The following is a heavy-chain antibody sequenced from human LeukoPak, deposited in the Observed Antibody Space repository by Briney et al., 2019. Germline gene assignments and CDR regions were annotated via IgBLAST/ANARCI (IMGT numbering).Heavy chain of an antibody. Sequence: GGSLRLSCAASGFTFSNAWMSWVRQAPGKGLDWAAIISFDGTTKYYADSVKGRFTISRDNSKNTLFLQMDSLRVEDTAVYYCVKGKDLYGALDIWGQGTMVTVSS. CDR3: VKGKDLYGALDI. CDR2: ISFDGTTK. CDR1: GFTFSNAW. V-gene: IGHV3-30*18. J-gene: IGHJ3*02. D-gene: IGHD3-16*01.